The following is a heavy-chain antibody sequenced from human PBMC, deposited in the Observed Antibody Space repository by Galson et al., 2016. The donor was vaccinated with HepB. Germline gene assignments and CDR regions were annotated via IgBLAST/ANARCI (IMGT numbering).Heavy chain of an antibody. CDR1: GVSLSSYY. Sequence: SETLSLTCTVSGVSLSSYYWSWIRQPPGKGLEWIGYIYYSGGSTNYNPSLKSRVTISVDTLENQFSLKLSSVPAADTAVYFCARVRIAVAENSYFFDSWGQGTLVTVSS. CDR3: ARVRIAVAENSYFFDS. CDR2: IYYSGGST. V-gene: IGHV4-59*01. J-gene: IGHJ4*02. D-gene: IGHD6-19*01.